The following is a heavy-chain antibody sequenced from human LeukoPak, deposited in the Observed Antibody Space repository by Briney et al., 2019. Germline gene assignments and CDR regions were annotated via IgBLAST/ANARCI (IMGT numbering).Heavy chain of an antibody. V-gene: IGHV3-74*01. CDR3: IRDFRSADL. Sequence: GGSLRLSCVASGFTFSNYWMHWVRQPPGKGLVWVSRIYVDGRTTNYAGSVKGRFTISRDNAKNTVYLEMNSLSVEDTATYYCIRDFRSADLWGQGTLVTVTS. CDR2: IYVDGRTT. J-gene: IGHJ5*02. CDR1: GFTFSNYW.